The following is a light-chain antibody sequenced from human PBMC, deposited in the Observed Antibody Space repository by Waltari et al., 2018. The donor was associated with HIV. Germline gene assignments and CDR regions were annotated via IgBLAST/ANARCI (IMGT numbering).Light chain of an antibody. CDR1: SSNIGSNY. CDR2: REN. CDR3: AVWDNSLSVLVV. J-gene: IGLJ2*01. Sequence: QSVLTQTPSASGTPGQRVTIPCSGSSSNIGSNYVYWYPQLPGTAPTLLIYRENHPPSGGPGRFAGSKSVTPATLAISALRSGDEADDYCAVWDNSLSVLVVFGGGTKLTVL. V-gene: IGLV1-47*01.